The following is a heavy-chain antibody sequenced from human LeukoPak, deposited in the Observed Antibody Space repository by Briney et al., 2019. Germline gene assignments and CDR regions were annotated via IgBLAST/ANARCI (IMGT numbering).Heavy chain of an antibody. CDR1: GFTFSDYY. CDR3: VSLIVATQSDLFDY. J-gene: IGHJ4*02. V-gene: IGHV3-11*04. D-gene: IGHD5-12*01. Sequence: GGSLRLSCAASGFTFSDYYMSWIRQAPGKGLEWVSYISSSGSTIYYADSVKGRFTISRDNAKNSLYLQMNSLRAEDTAVYYCVSLIVATQSDLFDYWGQGTLVTVSS. CDR2: ISSSGSTI.